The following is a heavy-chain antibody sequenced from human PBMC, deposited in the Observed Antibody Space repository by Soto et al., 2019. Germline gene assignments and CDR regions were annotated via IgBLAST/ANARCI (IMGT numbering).Heavy chain of an antibody. CDR3: ARDFSSSWYYGMDV. CDR1: GGSISSYY. J-gene: IGHJ6*02. V-gene: IGHV4-59*01. D-gene: IGHD6-6*01. CDR2: IYYSGST. Sequence: QVQLQESGPGLVKPSETLSLTCTVSGGSISSYYWSWIRQPPGKGLEWIGYIYYSGSTNYNPSLKSRVTISVDTSKNPFSLKLSSVTAADTAVYYCARDFSSSWYYGMDVWGQGTTVTVSS.